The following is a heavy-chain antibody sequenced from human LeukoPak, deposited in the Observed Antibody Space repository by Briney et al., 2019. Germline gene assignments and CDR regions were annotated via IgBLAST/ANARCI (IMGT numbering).Heavy chain of an antibody. V-gene: IGHV3-7*01. CDR3: ARDVWTGVAVSYY. D-gene: IGHD6-19*01. CDR1: GVTFSSYW. CDR2: IKEDGSIQ. J-gene: IGHJ4*02. Sequence: GGSLCLSCVASGVTFSSYWMTWVRQAPGKGLEWLANIKEDGSIQYYLDSVRGRFTISRDNAKTSVYLQLNSLRADDTAVYYCARDVWTGVAVSYYWGQGTLVTVSP.